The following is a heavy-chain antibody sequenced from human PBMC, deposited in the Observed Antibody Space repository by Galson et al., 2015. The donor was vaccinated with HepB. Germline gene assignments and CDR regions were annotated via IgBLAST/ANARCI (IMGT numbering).Heavy chain of an antibody. D-gene: IGHD6-19*01. J-gene: IGHJ4*02. CDR1: GYSFTSYW. V-gene: IGHV5-51*03. CDR3: ARGRGYSSGWEEFDY. Sequence: QSGAEVKKPGESLKISCKGSGYSFTSYWIGWVRQMPGKGLEWMGIIYPGDSGTRNSPSFQGQVTISADKSISTAYLQWSSLKASDTAIYYCARGRGYSSGWEEFDYWGQGTLVTVS. CDR2: IYPGDSGT.